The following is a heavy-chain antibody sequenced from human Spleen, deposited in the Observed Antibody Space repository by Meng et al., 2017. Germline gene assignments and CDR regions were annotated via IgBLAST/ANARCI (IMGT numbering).Heavy chain of an antibody. CDR2: ISSNGGST. D-gene: IGHD5-12*01. CDR3: AGGDSGYILK. V-gene: IGHV3-64*01. J-gene: IGHJ4*02. Sequence: GESLKISCAASGFTFSSYAMHWVRQAPGKGLEYVSAISSNGGSTYYVNSVKGRFTISRDNSKNTLYLQMGSLRAEDTAVYYCAGGDSGYILKWGQGTQVTVSS. CDR1: GFTFSSYA.